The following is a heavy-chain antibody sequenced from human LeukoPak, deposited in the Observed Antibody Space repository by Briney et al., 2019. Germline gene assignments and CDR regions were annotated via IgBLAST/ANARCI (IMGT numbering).Heavy chain of an antibody. D-gene: IGHD6-6*01. Sequence: SETLSLTCSVSGDSISSYFWAWIRQPPGKGLEWIGYVCYNGTTNYNPSLRNRVAISIDTSKNQFSLKLNSATAADTAVYYCARDGSSLGYYYYGMDVWGQGTTVTVSS. CDR1: GDSISSYF. CDR2: VCYNGTT. CDR3: ARDGSSLGYYYYGMDV. V-gene: IGHV4-59*01. J-gene: IGHJ6*02.